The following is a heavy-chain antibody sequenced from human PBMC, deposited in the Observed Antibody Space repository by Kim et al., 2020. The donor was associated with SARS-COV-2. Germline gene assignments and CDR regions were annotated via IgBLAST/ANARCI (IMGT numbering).Heavy chain of an antibody. V-gene: IGHV3-33*01. CDR2: IWYDGSNK. CDR3: ASTPVLRYFDWFGDYYGMDV. D-gene: IGHD3-9*01. J-gene: IGHJ6*02. CDR1: GFTFSSYG. Sequence: GGSLRLSCAASGFTFSSYGMHWVRQAPGKGLEWVAVIWYDGSNKYYADSVKGRFTISRDNSKNTLYLQMNSLRAEDTAVYYCASTPVLRYFDWFGDYYGMDVWGQGTTVTVSS.